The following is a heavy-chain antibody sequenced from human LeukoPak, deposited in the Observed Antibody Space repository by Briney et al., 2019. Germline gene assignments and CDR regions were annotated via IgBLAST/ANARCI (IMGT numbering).Heavy chain of an antibody. Sequence: PGGSLRLSCAASGFTFSTYSMSWVRQAPGKGLEWVGNIKKDGSEKYYVDSVKGRFTISRDNAKNSLYLQMNSLRAEDTAVYYCARDTSRGFDPWGQGTLVTVSS. CDR3: ARDTSRGFDP. V-gene: IGHV3-7*01. J-gene: IGHJ5*02. CDR2: IKKDGSEK. CDR1: GFTFSTYS. D-gene: IGHD6-13*01.